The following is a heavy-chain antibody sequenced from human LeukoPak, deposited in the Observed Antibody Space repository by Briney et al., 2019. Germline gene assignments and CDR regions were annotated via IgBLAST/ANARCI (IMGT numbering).Heavy chain of an antibody. CDR3: AKSQQLSYASDF. D-gene: IGHD6-13*01. V-gene: IGHV4-31*02. CDR2: TGST. Sequence: TGSTFYNPSLKGRATISADTSKNQFSLKLYSVTAADTAVYYCAKSQQLSYASDFWGRGTMVTVSS. J-gene: IGHJ3*01.